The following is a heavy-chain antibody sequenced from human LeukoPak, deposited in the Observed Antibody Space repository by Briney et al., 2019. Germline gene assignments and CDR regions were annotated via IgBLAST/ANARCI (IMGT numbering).Heavy chain of an antibody. J-gene: IGHJ4*02. D-gene: IGHD3-22*01. V-gene: IGHV4-61*03. CDR3: ARGGLSSGYYSAFDY. Sequence: SDTLSLTCTVSGGSVSYGNYYWTWIRQPPGKGLDWIGYIHYTGSTNYNPSLKSRVNISVDKSKNNFSLKLSSVTAADTAVYYCARGGLSSGYYSAFDYWGQGTLVTVSS. CDR1: GGSVSYGNYY. CDR2: IHYTGST.